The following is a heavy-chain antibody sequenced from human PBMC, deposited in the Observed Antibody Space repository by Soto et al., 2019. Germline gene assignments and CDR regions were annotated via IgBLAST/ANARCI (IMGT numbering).Heavy chain of an antibody. V-gene: IGHV4-59*08. Sequence: SETLSLTCTVSGGSISSYYWSWIRQPPGKGLEWIGYIYYSGSTNYNPSLKSRVTISVDTSKNQFSLKLSSVTAADTAVYYCARDLTMVRGGPRGMDVWGQGTTVTVSS. CDR1: GGSISSYY. CDR3: ARDLTMVRGGPRGMDV. D-gene: IGHD3-10*01. CDR2: IYYSGST. J-gene: IGHJ6*02.